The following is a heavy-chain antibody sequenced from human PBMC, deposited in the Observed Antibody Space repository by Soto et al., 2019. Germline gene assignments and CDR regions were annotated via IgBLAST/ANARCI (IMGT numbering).Heavy chain of an antibody. Sequence: TSETLSLTCAVYGGSFSGYYWSWIRQPPGKGLEWIGEINHSGSTNYNPSLKSRVTISVDTSKNQFSLKLSSVTAADTAVYYCARTSDYDILTGYYPDWFDPWGQGTLVTGSA. D-gene: IGHD3-9*01. CDR2: INHSGST. CDR1: GGSFSGYY. V-gene: IGHV4-34*01. CDR3: ARTSDYDILTGYYPDWFDP. J-gene: IGHJ5*02.